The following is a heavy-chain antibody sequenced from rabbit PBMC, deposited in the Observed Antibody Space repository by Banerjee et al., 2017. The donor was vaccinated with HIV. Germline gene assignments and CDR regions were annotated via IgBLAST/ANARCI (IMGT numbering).Heavy chain of an antibody. D-gene: IGHD8-1*01. CDR2: IYISSGAT. J-gene: IGHJ4*01. V-gene: IGHV1S45*01. CDR1: GIDFSSYYY. Sequence: QEQLEESGGGLVKPGGTLTLTCKASGIDFSSYYYMCWVRQAPGKGLEWIACIYISSGATYYASWAKGRFTISKTSSTTVTLQMTSLTAADTATYFCARRTYGDAGSNYWGYYFNLWGQGTLVTVS. CDR3: ARRTYGDAGSNYWGYYFNL.